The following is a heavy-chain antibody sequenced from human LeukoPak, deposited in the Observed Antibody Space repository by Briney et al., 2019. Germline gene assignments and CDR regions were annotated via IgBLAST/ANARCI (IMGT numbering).Heavy chain of an antibody. CDR2: ISSSSGYM. CDR3: ARDPYNGNYGDSYYYYMDV. CDR1: GFSFISYT. J-gene: IGHJ6*03. Sequence: GGSPRLSCAASGFSFISYTMNWVRQAPGKGLEWVSSISSSSGYMYYADSVKGRFTISRDNAKNSLYLQMNSLRAEDTAIYYCARDPYNGNYGDSYYYYMDVWGKGTTVTISS. D-gene: IGHD1-26*01. V-gene: IGHV3-21*01.